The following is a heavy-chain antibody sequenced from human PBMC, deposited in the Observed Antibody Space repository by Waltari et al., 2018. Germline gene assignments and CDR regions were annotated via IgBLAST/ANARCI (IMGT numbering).Heavy chain of an antibody. CDR2: IYYSGST. CDR3: ARDQRGIAAENPGDFDI. Sequence: QLQLQESGPGLVKPSETLSLTCTVSGGSISSSSYYWGWIRQPPGKGLEWIGSIYYSGSTYYNPSLKSRVTISVDTSKNKFSLKLSSVTAADTAVYYCARDQRGIAAENPGDFDIWGQGTMVTVSS. CDR1: GGSISSSSYY. V-gene: IGHV4-39*07. D-gene: IGHD6-25*01. J-gene: IGHJ3*02.